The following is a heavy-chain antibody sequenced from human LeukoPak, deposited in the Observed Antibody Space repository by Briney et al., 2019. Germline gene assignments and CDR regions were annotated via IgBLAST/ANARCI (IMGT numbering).Heavy chain of an antibody. Sequence: GASVKVSCKASGGTFSSYEISWVRQAPGQGLEWMGWISAYNGNTNYAQKLQGRVTMTTDTSTSTAYMELRSLRSDDTAVYYCARIGIFHDYGRYFDYWGQGTLVTVSS. CDR2: ISAYNGNT. CDR3: ARIGIFHDYGRYFDY. CDR1: GGTFSSYE. V-gene: IGHV1-18*01. J-gene: IGHJ4*02. D-gene: IGHD4-17*01.